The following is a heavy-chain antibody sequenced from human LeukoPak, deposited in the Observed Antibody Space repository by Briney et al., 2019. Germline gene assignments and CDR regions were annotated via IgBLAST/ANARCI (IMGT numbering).Heavy chain of an antibody. Sequence: ASVKVSCKASGYTFTSYDINWVRQATGQGLEWMGWMNPNSGNTGYAQKFQGRVTITRNTYISTAYMELSSLRSEDTAVYYCARDSYYDSNWFDPWGQGTLVTVSS. CDR3: ARDSYYDSNWFDP. D-gene: IGHD3-22*01. J-gene: IGHJ5*02. V-gene: IGHV1-8*03. CDR2: MNPNSGNT. CDR1: GYTFTSYD.